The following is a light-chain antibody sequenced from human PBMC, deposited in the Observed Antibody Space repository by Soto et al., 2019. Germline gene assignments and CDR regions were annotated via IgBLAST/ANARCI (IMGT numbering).Light chain of an antibody. CDR3: QQSYSRRQ. V-gene: IGKV1-39*01. CDR2: ATS. Sequence: DIQMTQSPSSLSASVGDRVTITCRTSQSISSYLNWYQHKAGKAPKLLIYATSSVKSEVPSSLSGSASGTDYTLIISSLQPEDLATYDFQQSYSRRQFGGGTNVDIK. J-gene: IGKJ4*02. CDR1: QSISSY.